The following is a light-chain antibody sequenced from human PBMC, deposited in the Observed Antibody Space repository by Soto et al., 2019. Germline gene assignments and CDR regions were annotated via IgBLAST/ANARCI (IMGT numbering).Light chain of an antibody. CDR3: QEYYSIRRT. Sequence: DVVMTQSPDSLAVSLGERATINCKSSQSVLYSSNNKNYLAWYQQKLGQPPKLLIYWASTRKSGVPDRFSGSGSGTDFTLTISSLHAEDVAVYYCQEYYSIRRTFGQGTKVEIK. CDR2: WAS. CDR1: QSVLYSSNNKNY. V-gene: IGKV4-1*01. J-gene: IGKJ1*01.